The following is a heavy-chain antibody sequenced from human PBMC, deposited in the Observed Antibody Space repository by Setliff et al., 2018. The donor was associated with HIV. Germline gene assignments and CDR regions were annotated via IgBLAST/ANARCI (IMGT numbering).Heavy chain of an antibody. CDR1: GYTFTSYG. CDR3: ARGTYYNFWSGYYTGMNSDAFDI. D-gene: IGHD3-3*01. J-gene: IGHJ3*02. V-gene: IGHV1-18*01. CDR2: ISAYNGNT. Sequence: ASVKVSCKASGYTFTSYGISWVRQAPGQGLEWMGWISAYNGNTNYAQKLQGRVTMTTDTSTSTAYMELRSLRSDDTAVYYCARGTYYNFWSGYYTGMNSDAFDIWGQGTMVTVS.